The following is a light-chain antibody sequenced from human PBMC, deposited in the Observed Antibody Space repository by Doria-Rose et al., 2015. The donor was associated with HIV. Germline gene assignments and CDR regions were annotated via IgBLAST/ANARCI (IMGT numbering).Light chain of an antibody. Sequence: TQSPESLGMSLGERATPNCKSNQSLLYTSKNYLAWYQQKPGQPPKLLIYWASTRQSGVPARFSGGGSGTDFTLTISSLEAEDVAVYYCQQYYDTPSFGPGTTVDIK. CDR2: WAS. CDR3: QQYYDTPS. CDR1: QSLLYTSKNY. V-gene: IGKV4-1*01. J-gene: IGKJ3*01.